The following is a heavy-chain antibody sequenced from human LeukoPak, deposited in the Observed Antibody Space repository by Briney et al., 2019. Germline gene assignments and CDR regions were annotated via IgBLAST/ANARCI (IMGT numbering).Heavy chain of an antibody. Sequence: SETLSLTCAVSGVSLTTTDWWSWIRQSPEKGLEWIGETYHNGSPNYTPSLKSRVTISVDTSNNQFSLKLSSVTAADTAVYYCARLRYRSSSADYWGQGTLVTVSS. CDR2: TYHNGSP. D-gene: IGHD6-6*01. CDR3: ARLRYRSSSADY. V-gene: IGHV4/OR15-8*01. J-gene: IGHJ4*02. CDR1: GVSLTTTDW.